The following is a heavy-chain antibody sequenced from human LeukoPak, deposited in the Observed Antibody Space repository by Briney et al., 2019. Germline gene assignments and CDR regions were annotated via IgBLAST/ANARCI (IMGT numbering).Heavy chain of an antibody. J-gene: IGHJ4*02. D-gene: IGHD3-22*01. V-gene: IGHV3-48*01. CDR1: GFTFSTYN. Sequence: GGSLRLSCAASGFTFSTYNMNWVRQAPGKGLEWISYINADSSTIQYADSVRGRFTTSRHNAKNSLYLQMNSLRAEDTAVYYCVRDNSRGQSLGVIYWGQGSLVTVSS. CDR3: VRDNSRGQSLGVIY. CDR2: INADSSTI.